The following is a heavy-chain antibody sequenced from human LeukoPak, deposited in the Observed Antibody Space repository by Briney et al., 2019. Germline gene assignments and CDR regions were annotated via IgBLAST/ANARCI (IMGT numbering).Heavy chain of an antibody. J-gene: IGHJ3*02. V-gene: IGHV3-53*01. D-gene: IGHD5-12*01. Sequence: PGGSLRLSCAASGFTVSSNYMSWVRQAPGKGLEWVSVIYSGGSTYYADSVKGRFTISRDNSKNTLYFQMNSLRAEDTAVYYCARCGGYEGYAFDIWGQGTMVTVSS. CDR2: IYSGGST. CDR3: ARCGGYEGYAFDI. CDR1: GFTVSSNY.